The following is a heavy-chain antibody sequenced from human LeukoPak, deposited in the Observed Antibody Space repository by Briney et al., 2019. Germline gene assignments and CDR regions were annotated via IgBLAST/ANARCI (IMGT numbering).Heavy chain of an antibody. J-gene: IGHJ4*02. D-gene: IGHD3-3*01. CDR3: ARDQYDTWSRRGNFDS. V-gene: IGHV3-7*03. CDR2: IKLDGSEK. CDR1: GFTFGKYW. Sequence: GVPLRHSCVASGFTFGKYWMSWVRQAPGKGLEWVANIKLDGSEKNYVDSVKGRFTISRDNTKNSLYLQMNSLRVEDTAVFYRARDQYDTWSRRGNFDSWGQGTLVIVSS.